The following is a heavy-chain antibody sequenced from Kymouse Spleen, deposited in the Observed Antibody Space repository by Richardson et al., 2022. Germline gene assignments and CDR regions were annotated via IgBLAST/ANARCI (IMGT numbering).Heavy chain of an antibody. CDR3: TRPFTTGTTWFDP. Sequence: EVQLVESGGGLVQPGGSLKLSCAASGFTFSGSAMHWVRQASGKGLEWVGRIRSKANSYATAYAASVKGRFTISRDDSKNTAYLQMNSLKTEDTAVYYCTRPFTTGTTWFDPWGQGTLVTVSS. CDR1: GFTFSGSA. CDR2: IRSKANSYAT. D-gene: IGHD1-1*01. V-gene: IGHV3-73*02. J-gene: IGHJ5*02.